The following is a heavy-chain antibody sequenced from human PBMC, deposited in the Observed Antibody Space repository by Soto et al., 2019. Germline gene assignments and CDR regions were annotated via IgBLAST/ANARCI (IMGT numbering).Heavy chain of an antibody. CDR2: INAGNGNT. D-gene: IGHD6-19*01. V-gene: IGHV1-3*01. CDR1: GYTFTSYA. Sequence: ASVKVSCKASGYTFTSYAMHWVRQAPGQRLEWMGWINAGNGNTKYSQKFQGRVTITRDTSASTAYMELSSLRSGDTAVYYCARDLGQWLAKYYFDYWGQGTLVTVSS. J-gene: IGHJ4*02. CDR3: ARDLGQWLAKYYFDY.